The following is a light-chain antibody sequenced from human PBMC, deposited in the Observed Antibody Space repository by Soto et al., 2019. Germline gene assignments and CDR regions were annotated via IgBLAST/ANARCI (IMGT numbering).Light chain of an antibody. CDR2: AAS. J-gene: IGKJ3*01. CDR3: RKCNSPPAVS. V-gene: IGKV1-27*01. Sequence: DIQMTQSPSSLSASLGDRVTITCRASQDISNYLAWYQQRPGGVPKLLIYAASTLHSGVPSRFSGSGSGTDFTRTISSLQSEDAVTCFCRKCNSPPAVSFGRAIKVDL. CDR1: QDISNY.